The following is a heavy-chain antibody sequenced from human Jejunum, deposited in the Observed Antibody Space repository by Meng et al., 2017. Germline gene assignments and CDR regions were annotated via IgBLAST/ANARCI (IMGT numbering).Heavy chain of an antibody. V-gene: IGHV3-23*01. CDR3: AKRNCSDGACCGFDN. Sequence: GESLKISCAASGFTFSSYAVNWVRQAPGKGLEWGSGITPSGDRPIYADSVKGRFTVSRANSKNTVYLQMNSLRADDTAVYYCAKRNCSDGACCGFDNWGQGTLVTVSS. J-gene: IGHJ4*02. CDR1: GFTFSSYA. D-gene: IGHD2-8*01. CDR2: ITPSGDRP.